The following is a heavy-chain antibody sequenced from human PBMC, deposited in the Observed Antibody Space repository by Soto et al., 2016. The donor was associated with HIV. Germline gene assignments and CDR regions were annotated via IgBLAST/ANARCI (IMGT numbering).Heavy chain of an antibody. CDR2: ISTYYGNA. CDR1: GYTFTSYG. V-gene: IGHV1-18*01. D-gene: IGHD4-17*01. Sequence: QVQLVQSGAEVKKPGASVKVSCKASGYTFTSYGISWVRQAPGQGLEWMGWISTYYGNANYAQKLQGRVTMTTDTSTSTAYMELRSLRSDDTAVYYCARERNNYGDYGNYFGLLGPGNPGHRLL. J-gene: IGHJ4*02. CDR3: ARERNNYGDYGNYFGL.